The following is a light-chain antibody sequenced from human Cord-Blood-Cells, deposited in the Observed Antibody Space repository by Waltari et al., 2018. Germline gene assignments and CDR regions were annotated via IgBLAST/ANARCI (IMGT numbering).Light chain of an antibody. J-gene: IGLJ3*02. CDR1: SSDVGGYNY. CDR2: DVS. V-gene: IGLV2-11*01. Sequence: QSALTHPRSVSGSPGQSVTLPCTGTSSDVGGYNYVSWYQQHPGKAPKLMIYDVSKRPSGVPDRFSGSKSGNTASLTISGLQAEDEADYYCCSYAGSYTWVFGGGTKLTVL. CDR3: CSYAGSYTWV.